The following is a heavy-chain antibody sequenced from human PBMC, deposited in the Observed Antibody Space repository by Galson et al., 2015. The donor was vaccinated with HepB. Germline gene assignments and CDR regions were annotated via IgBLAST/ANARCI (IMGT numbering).Heavy chain of an antibody. CDR1: GGTFSSYA. CDR3: ARDRKAEMAIIFDSGMDV. V-gene: IGHV1-18*01. CDR2: ISAYNGNT. D-gene: IGHD5-24*01. Sequence: SVKVSCKASGGTFSSYAISWVRQAPGQGLEWMGWISAYNGNTNYAQKLQGRVTMTTDTSTSTAYMELRSLRSDDTAVYYCARDRKAEMAIIFDSGMDVWGQGTTVTVSS. J-gene: IGHJ6*02.